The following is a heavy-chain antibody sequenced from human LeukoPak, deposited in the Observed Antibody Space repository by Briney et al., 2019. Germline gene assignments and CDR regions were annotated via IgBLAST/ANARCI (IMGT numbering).Heavy chain of an antibody. J-gene: IGHJ4*02. D-gene: IGHD1-26*01. Sequence: PGGSLRLSCAASGFTFSSYIINWVRLAPGKGLEWVSSISSSSIYIYYVDSVKGRFTISRDNAKNSLYLQMNSLRAEDTAVYYCARDRGGSFDYWRQGTLVTVSS. CDR2: ISSSSIYI. V-gene: IGHV3-21*01. CDR3: ARDRGGSFDY. CDR1: GFTFSSYI.